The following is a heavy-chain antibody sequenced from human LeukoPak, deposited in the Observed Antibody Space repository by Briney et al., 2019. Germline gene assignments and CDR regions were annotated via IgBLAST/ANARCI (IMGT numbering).Heavy chain of an antibody. CDR1: GGTFSSYA. CDR2: IIPIFGTA. J-gene: IGHJ4*02. V-gene: IGHV1-69*01. D-gene: IGHD4-17*01. Sequence: SSVKVSCKASGGTFSSYAISWVRQAPGQGLEWMGGIIPIFGTANYAQKFQGRVTITADESTSTAYMELSSLRSEDTAAYYCARISYGDYYFDYWGQGTLVTVSS. CDR3: ARISYGDYYFDY.